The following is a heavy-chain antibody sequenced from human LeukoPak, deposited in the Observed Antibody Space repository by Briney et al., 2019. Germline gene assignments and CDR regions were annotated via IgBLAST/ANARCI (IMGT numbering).Heavy chain of an antibody. D-gene: IGHD1-26*01. J-gene: IGHJ4*02. CDR3: AKDRTLGATTIFDY. V-gene: IGHV3-30*02. CDR1: VFTFSSYG. Sequence: GGSLRLSCAASVFTFSSYGMHWVRQAPGKGLDWVAFIRYDGSNKYYADSVKGRFTISRDNSKNTLYLQMNSLETEDKAVYYCAKDRTLGATTIFDYWGQGTLVTVSS. CDR2: IRYDGSNK.